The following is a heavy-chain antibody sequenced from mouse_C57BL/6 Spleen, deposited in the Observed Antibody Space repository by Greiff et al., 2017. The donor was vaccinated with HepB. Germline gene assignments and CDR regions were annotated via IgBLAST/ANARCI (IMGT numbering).Heavy chain of an antibody. V-gene: IGHV1-76*01. CDR3: ARDTTVVARYFDV. CDR2: IYPGSGNT. Sequence: VQLQQSGAELVRPGASVKLSCKASGYTFTDYYINWVKQRPGQGLEWIARIYPGSGNTYYNEKFKGKATLTAEKSSSTAYMQLSSLTSEDSAVYFRARDTTVVARYFDVWGTGTTVTVSS. CDR1: GYTFTDYY. J-gene: IGHJ1*03. D-gene: IGHD1-1*01.